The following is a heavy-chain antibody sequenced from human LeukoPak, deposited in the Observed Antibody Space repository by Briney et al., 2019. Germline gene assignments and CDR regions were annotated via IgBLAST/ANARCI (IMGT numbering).Heavy chain of an antibody. CDR1: GFTFSSYA. V-gene: IGHV3-30*04. D-gene: IGHD3-10*01. CDR2: ISYDGSNK. J-gene: IGHJ5*02. Sequence: GGSLRLSCAASGFTFSSYAMHWVRQAPGKGLEWVAVISYDGSNKYYADSVKGRFTISRDNSKNTLYLQMNSLRAEDTAVYYCARAERITMVRINWFDPWGQGTLVTVSS. CDR3: ARAERITMVRINWFDP.